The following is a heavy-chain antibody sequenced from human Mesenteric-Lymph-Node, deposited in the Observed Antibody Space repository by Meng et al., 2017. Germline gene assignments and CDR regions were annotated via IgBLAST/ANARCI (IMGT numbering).Heavy chain of an antibody. Sequence: SGPGLVNPSEPLSPPCTFFGDSIKTSSSYYWAWIRKSPGKALELIGSIYYSGSTYDSPSLKSRVTISVDTSKNQFSLKLSSVTAADTAVYYCARVGWRQWSFDLWGRGTLVTVSS. CDR3: ARVGWRQWSFDL. J-gene: IGHJ2*01. CDR1: GDSIKTSSSYY. V-gene: IGHV4-39*07. CDR2: IYYSGST. D-gene: IGHD5-18*01.